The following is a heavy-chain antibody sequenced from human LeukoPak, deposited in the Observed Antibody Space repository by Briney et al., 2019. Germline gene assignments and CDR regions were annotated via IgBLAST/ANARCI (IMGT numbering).Heavy chain of an antibody. D-gene: IGHD5-12*01. CDR2: INNSGST. J-gene: IGHJ4*02. CDR3: ARCGGYDYLDDY. V-gene: IGHV4-34*01. Sequence: KPSETLSLTCAVYGGSFSDYYWAWLRQSPGEGLEWIGEINNSGSTKYNPSLKSRVSISADTSKNQFSLKLSSVTAADTAVYYCARCGGYDYLDDYWGQGTLVTVSS. CDR1: GGSFSDYY.